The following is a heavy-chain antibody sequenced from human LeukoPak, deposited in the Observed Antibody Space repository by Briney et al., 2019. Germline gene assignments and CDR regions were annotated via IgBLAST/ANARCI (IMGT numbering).Heavy chain of an antibody. CDR3: ASSIAARPSDAFDI. V-gene: IGHV3-21*01. D-gene: IGHD6-6*01. Sequence: PGGSLRLSCAASGFTFSSYSMNWVRQAPGKGLEWVSSISSSSSYIYYADSVKGRFTISRDNAKNSLYLQMNSLRAEDTAVYYCASSIAARPSDAFDIWGQGTMVTVSS. CDR2: ISSSSSYI. CDR1: GFTFSSYS. J-gene: IGHJ3*02.